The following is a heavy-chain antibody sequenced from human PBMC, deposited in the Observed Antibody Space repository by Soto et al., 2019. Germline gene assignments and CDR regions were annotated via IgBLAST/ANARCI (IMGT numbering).Heavy chain of an antibody. J-gene: IGHJ5*02. CDR2: IYTSGST. CDR1: GGSISSYY. Sequence: SETLSLTCTVSGGSISSYYWSWIRQPAGKGLEWIGRIYTSGSTNYNPSLKSRVTMSVDTSKNQFSLTLSSVTAADTAVYYCARAGFPRGVIIGNWFDPWGQGTLVTVSS. D-gene: IGHD3-10*01. CDR3: ARAGFPRGVIIGNWFDP. V-gene: IGHV4-4*07.